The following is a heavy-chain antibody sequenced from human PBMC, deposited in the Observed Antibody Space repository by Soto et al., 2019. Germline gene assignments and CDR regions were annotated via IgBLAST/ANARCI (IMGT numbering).Heavy chain of an antibody. CDR2: ISYDGSNK. D-gene: IGHD4-17*01. CDR3: AKPTVKEGYLDL. V-gene: IGHV3-30*18. Sequence: QVQLVESGGGVVQPGRSLRLSCAASGFTFSSYGMHWVRQAPGKGLEWVAVISYDGSNKYYADSVKGRFTISRDNSKNTLYLQMNSLRAEDTAVYYCAKPTVKEGYLDLWGRGTLVTVSS. J-gene: IGHJ2*01. CDR1: GFTFSSYG.